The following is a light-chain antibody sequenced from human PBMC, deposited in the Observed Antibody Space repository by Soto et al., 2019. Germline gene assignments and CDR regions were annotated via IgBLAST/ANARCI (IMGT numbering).Light chain of an antibody. J-gene: IGLJ1*01. Sequence: DRTQPASVLGSPGQSITFSCPGTSSAVGSYNYVSWYQHHPGKVPKLMIYDVSSRPSGVSNRFSGSKSGNTASLTISGLQTEDEADYYCSSYTTSETRVFGTGTKVTDL. V-gene: IGLV2-14*03. CDR2: DVS. CDR1: SSAVGSYNY. CDR3: SSYTTSETRV.